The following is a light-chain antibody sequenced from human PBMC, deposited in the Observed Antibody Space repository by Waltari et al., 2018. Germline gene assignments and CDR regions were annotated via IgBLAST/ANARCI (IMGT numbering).Light chain of an antibody. CDR1: QRVRSW. V-gene: IGKV1-5*03. CDR2: KAS. Sequence: DIQMTQSPSTLSASVGDRVTITSRASQRVRSWLAWYQQKPGKAPKLLIYKASSLESGVPSRFNGRGSVTEFTLTISSLQPYDFAIYYCQQYNSYWTFGQGTKVEIK. J-gene: IGKJ1*01. CDR3: QQYNSYWT.